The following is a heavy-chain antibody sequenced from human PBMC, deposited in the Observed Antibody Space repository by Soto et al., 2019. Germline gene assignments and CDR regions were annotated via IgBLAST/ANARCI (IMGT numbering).Heavy chain of an antibody. CDR3: ARMMVRGAQGGACIDP. Sequence: PSETLSLTCAVYGGSFSGYYWSWIRQPPGKGLEWIGEINHSGSTNYNPSLESRVTISVDTSKNQFSLKLSSVTAADTAVYYCARMMVRGAQGGACIDPSGQGILVSVSS. CDR2: INHSGST. V-gene: IGHV4-34*01. D-gene: IGHD3-10*01. J-gene: IGHJ5*02. CDR1: GGSFSGYY.